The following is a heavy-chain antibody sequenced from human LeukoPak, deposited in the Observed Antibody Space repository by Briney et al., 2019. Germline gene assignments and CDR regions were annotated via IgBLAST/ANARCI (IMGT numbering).Heavy chain of an antibody. CDR2: INTNSGAT. J-gene: IGHJ4*02. D-gene: IGHD3-10*01. CDR3: ARAITMVRGKTGNDY. V-gene: IGHV1-2*02. CDR1: GYTFTDYF. Sequence: ASVKVSCKPSGYTFTDYFIHWVRQAPGQGLEWIGWINTNSGATNYAQNFQGRVAMTRDTSISTAYMELSGLKFDDTAVYYCARAITMVRGKTGNDYWGQGTLVTVSS.